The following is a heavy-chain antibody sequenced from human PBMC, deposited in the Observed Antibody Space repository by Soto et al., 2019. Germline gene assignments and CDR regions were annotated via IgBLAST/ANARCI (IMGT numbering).Heavy chain of an antibody. CDR3: AIHFYYGSGSYYAVDY. D-gene: IGHD3-10*01. Sequence: EAQLLESGGRLVQPGGSLTLPCFLSVFTYNNYAMNWVRQAPGKGLGWVSGISASGGSTYYADSVKGRFTISRDSSKHTLYLQMNSLRADDTAIYYCAIHFYYGSGSYYAVDYWGQGTLVTVSS. V-gene: IGHV3-23*01. CDR2: ISASGGST. CDR1: VFTYNNYA. J-gene: IGHJ4*02.